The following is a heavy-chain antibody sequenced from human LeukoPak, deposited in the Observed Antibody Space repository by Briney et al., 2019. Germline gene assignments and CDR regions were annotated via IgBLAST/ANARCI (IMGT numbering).Heavy chain of an antibody. J-gene: IGHJ6*03. CDR2: ISSSSSCI. V-gene: IGHV3-21*01. CDR1: GFTFSSYA. Sequence: GGSLRLSCAASGFTFSSYAMSWVRQAPGKGLEWVSSISSSSSCIYYADSVKGRFTISRDNAKNSLYLQMNSLRAEDTAVYYCARAVGGGYCSSTSCYPYYYMDVWGKATTVTVSS. CDR3: ARAVGGGYCSSTSCYPYYYMDV. D-gene: IGHD2-2*01.